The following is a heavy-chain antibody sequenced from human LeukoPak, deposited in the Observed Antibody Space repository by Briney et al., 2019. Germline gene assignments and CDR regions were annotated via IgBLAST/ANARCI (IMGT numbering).Heavy chain of an antibody. CDR2: IDWSGDAT. V-gene: IGHV3-20*04. J-gene: IGHJ1*01. Sequence: PGKSLRLSCVASTLSTADYGMSWVRQAPGKGLEWVAGIDWSGDATSYSDSVKGRFTISRDNAKNSLYLQMTSLRAEDTAVYYCARDLSATWYSLGFWGRGTLVTVSS. CDR3: ARDLSATWYSLGF. CDR1: TLSTADYG. D-gene: IGHD2-15*01.